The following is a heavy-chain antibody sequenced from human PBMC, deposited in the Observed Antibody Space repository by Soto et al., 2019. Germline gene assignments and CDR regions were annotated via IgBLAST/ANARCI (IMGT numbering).Heavy chain of an antibody. D-gene: IGHD2-15*01. Sequence: SVKSCWEDCGYTKIGSALCWVRQEMAVVVEWMGVIIPIFSTTTYAQNFQERVTITADESTRTVYMELRSLRSDDTATYFCARETLMRKGQNPHSDGTDDWGQGTTVTVTS. CDR1: GYTKIGSA. CDR2: IIPIFSTT. J-gene: IGHJ6*02. V-gene: IGHV1-69*13. CDR3: ARETLMRKGQNPHSDGTDD.